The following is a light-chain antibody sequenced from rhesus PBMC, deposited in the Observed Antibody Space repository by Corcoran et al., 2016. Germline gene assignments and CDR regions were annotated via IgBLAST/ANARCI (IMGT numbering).Light chain of an antibody. Sequence: MTQSPSSLSASVGDTVTITCRASQGISRYLAWYQQKQGKAPKLLIYQASTLQSGVPSRFSGSGSGTDFTLTISSLQSEDFATYYCQQHNSYPFTFGPGTKLDIK. V-gene: IGKV1-25*01. J-gene: IGKJ3*01. CDR2: QAS. CDR3: QQHNSYPFT. CDR1: QGISRY.